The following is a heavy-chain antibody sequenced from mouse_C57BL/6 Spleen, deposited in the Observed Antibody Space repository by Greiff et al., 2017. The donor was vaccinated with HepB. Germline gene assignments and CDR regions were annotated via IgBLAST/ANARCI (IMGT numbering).Heavy chain of an antibody. Sequence: QVTLKESGPELVKPGASVKISCKASGYAFSSSWMNWVKQRPGKGLEWIGRIYPGDGDTNYNGKFKGKATLTADKSSSTAYMQLSSLTSEDSAVYFCARLPNWDRGFDYWGQGTTLTVSS. D-gene: IGHD4-1*01. V-gene: IGHV1-82*01. CDR2: IYPGDGDT. CDR3: ARLPNWDRGFDY. J-gene: IGHJ2*01. CDR1: GYAFSSSW.